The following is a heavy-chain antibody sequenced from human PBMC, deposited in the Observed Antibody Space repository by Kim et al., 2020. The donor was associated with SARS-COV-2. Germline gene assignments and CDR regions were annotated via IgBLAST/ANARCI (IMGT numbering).Heavy chain of an antibody. V-gene: IGHV4-59*01. CDR1: GGSISSYY. Sequence: SETLFLTCTVSGGSISSYYWSWIRQPPGKGLEWIGYIYYSGSTNYNPSLKSRVTISVDTSKNQFSLKLSSVTAADTAVYYCARGGSSSWYGGNWFDPWGQGTLVTVSS. CDR2: IYYSGST. J-gene: IGHJ5*02. CDR3: ARGGSSSWYGGNWFDP. D-gene: IGHD6-13*01.